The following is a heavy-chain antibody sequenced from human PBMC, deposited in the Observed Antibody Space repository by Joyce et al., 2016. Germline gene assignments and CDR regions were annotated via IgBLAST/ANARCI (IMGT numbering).Heavy chain of an antibody. CDR1: RFAFSSYA. CDR3: AKDQDYGDYSVDY. CDR2: ISSSGGST. D-gene: IGHD4-17*01. J-gene: IGHJ4*02. V-gene: IGHV3-23*01. Sequence: EVQLLESGGGLVQPGGSLRLSCAASRFAFSSYAMSWVRQAQGKGVEWVSTISSSGGSTCYAGSVKGRFTISRDNSENTLYLQMNSLRAGDTAVYYCAKDQDYGDYSVDYWGQGTLVTVSS.